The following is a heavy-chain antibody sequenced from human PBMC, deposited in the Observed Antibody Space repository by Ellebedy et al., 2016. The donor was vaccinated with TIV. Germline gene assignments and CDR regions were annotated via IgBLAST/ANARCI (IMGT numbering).Heavy chain of an antibody. CDR1: GFTFSSYG. CDR2: IWYDGSNK. Sequence: GGSLRLSXAAPGFTFSSYGMHWVRQAPGKGLEWVAVIWYDGSNKYYADSVKGRFTISRDNSKNTLYLQMNSLRAEDTAVYYCARARLDWNWFDPWGQGSLVTVS. CDR3: ARARLDWNWFDP. J-gene: IGHJ5*02. V-gene: IGHV3-33*01. D-gene: IGHD3-9*01.